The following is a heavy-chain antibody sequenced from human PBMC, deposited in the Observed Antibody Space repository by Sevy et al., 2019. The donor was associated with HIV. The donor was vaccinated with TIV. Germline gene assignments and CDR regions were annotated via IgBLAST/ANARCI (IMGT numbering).Heavy chain of an antibody. D-gene: IGHD1-1*01. CDR2: LKHRAYGGTL. Sequence: GGSLRLSCTASGFIFGDYAMSWVRQAPGKGLEWVACLKHRAYGGTLEYAASVKGRFTISRDDSKSVAHLQMNDLKTEDTAIYYFPRWNGANSIFDYWGQGAMVTVSS. V-gene: IGHV3-49*04. J-gene: IGHJ4*02. CDR3: PRWNGANSIFDY. CDR1: GFIFGDYA.